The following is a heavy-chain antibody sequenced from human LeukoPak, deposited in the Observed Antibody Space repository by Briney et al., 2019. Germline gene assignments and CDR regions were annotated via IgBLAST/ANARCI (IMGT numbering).Heavy chain of an antibody. CDR2: FIPIFGTA. J-gene: IGHJ6*03. Sequence: SVKVSCKASGGTFSSYAISWVRQAPGQGLEWMGGFIPIFGTANYAQKFQGRVMITADESATTAYMEVSSLRSEDTAVYYCARSPPVLIYIGVWGKGTTVCVSS. V-gene: IGHV1-69*13. D-gene: IGHD2-8*01. CDR3: ARSPPVLIYIGV. CDR1: GGTFSSYA.